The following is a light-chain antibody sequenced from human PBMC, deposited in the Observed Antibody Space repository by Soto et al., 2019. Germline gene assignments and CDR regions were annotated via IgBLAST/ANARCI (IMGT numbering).Light chain of an antibody. CDR1: QSVSSY. J-gene: IGKJ4*01. Sequence: EIVLTQSPATLSLSPGERATLSCRASQSVSSYLAWYQQKPGQAPRPLIYDASNRATGIPARFSGSGSGTDFTLTISSLEPEDFAVYYCQQRSNFWTFGGGTKVEIK. V-gene: IGKV3-11*01. CDR3: QQRSNFWT. CDR2: DAS.